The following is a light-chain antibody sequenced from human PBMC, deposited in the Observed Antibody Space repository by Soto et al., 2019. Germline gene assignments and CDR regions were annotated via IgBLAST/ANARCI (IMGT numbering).Light chain of an antibody. CDR2: WAS. CDR3: QKYGNFWT. Sequence: DIMMAQSPDSLAVSLGERATINCKSSQSVLYSSNRKSYLAWYQQKPGQPPKLIIYWASTRESGVPDRFSGSGSGTDFSLTIRRLEPDDFAVYYCQKYGNFWTSGQGTKVDIK. J-gene: IGKJ1*01. CDR1: QSVLYSSNRKSY. V-gene: IGKV4-1*01.